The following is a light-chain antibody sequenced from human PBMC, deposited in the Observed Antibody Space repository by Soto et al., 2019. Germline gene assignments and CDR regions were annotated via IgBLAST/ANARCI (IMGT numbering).Light chain of an antibody. J-gene: IGKJ1*01. V-gene: IGKV3-15*01. CDR1: QTISSN. CDR3: QQSYSSPRT. Sequence: EIVMTQSPATLSVSPGERATLSCRASQTISSNLAWCQQKPGQAPRRLIYGASTRATGIPARFSGSESGTDFSLSISSLQPEDFATYYCQQSYSSPRTFGQGTKV. CDR2: GAS.